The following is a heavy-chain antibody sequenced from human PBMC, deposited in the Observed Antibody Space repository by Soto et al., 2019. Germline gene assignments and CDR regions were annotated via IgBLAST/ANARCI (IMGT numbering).Heavy chain of an antibody. CDR3: ATWAAAADEGYSHQ. V-gene: IGHV3-7*01. D-gene: IGHD6-25*01. Sequence: LRLSCAASGFRSTSSWMSWVRQAPGKGLEWVAHINQNGGQKYYLDSAKGRFTISRDHAKTSLYLQMNSLRVEDTAVFSWATWAAAADEGYSHQWGQGTLV. CDR1: GFRSTSSW. J-gene: IGHJ1*01. CDR2: INQNGGQK.